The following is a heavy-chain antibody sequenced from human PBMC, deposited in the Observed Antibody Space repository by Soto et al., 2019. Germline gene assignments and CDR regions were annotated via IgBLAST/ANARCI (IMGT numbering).Heavy chain of an antibody. J-gene: IGHJ6*02. CDR2: IYYSGST. Sequence: QVQLQESGPGLVKPSQTLSLTCTVSGGSISSGGYYWSWIRQHPGKGLEWIGYIYYSGSTYYNPSLKSRVTISVDTAKNQFSLKLSSVTAADTAVYYCAREPAYYYGARTGGMDVWGQGTTVTVAS. CDR3: AREPAYYYGARTGGMDV. CDR1: GGSISSGGYY. D-gene: IGHD3-10*01. V-gene: IGHV4-31*03.